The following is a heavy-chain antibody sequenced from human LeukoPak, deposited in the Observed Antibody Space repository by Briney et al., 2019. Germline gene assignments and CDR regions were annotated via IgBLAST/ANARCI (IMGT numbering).Heavy chain of an antibody. Sequence: GGSLRLSCAASGFTFSSYWMSWVRQAPGKGLEWVANIKQDGSEKYYVDSVKGRFTISRDNAKNSLYLQMNSLRAEDTAVYYCARDVADYDSSGYDAFDIWGQGTMVTVSS. CDR3: ARDVADYDSSGYDAFDI. V-gene: IGHV3-7*01. D-gene: IGHD3-22*01. J-gene: IGHJ3*02. CDR2: IKQDGSEK. CDR1: GFTFSSYW.